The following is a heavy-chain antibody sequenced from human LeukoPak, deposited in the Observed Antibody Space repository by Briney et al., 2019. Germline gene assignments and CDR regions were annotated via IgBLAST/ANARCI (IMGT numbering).Heavy chain of an antibody. CDR3: ARERGRVVIDYFDY. J-gene: IGHJ4*02. Sequence: ASVKVSCKASGYTFTGFGISWVRQAPGQGLEWMGWISTYNVNTNYAQKFQGRVTMTTDTSTSTAYMELRSLGSDDTAVYYCARERGRVVIDYFDYWGQGTLVTVSS. D-gene: IGHD2/OR15-2a*01. CDR2: ISTYNVNT. CDR1: GYTFTGFG. V-gene: IGHV1-18*01.